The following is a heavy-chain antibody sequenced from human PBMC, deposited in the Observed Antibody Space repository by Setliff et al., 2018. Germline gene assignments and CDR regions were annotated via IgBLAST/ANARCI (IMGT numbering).Heavy chain of an antibody. J-gene: IGHJ6*03. CDR1: GGSISTYY. CDR2: INHSGSS. D-gene: IGHD3-3*01. Sequence: SETLSLTCTVSGGSISTYYWSWIRQSPGKGLEWIGEINHSGSSNYNPSLKSRVTISIDTSNNQFSLKVTSVTAADTAVYYCVRMSGFLYMDVWGKGTTVTVSS. CDR3: VRMSGFLYMDV. V-gene: IGHV4-59*08.